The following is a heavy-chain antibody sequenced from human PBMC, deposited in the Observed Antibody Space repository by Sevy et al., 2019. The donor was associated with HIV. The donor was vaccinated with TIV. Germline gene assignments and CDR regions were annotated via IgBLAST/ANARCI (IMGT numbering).Heavy chain of an antibody. CDR3: ARAPIEYSSSYFDY. V-gene: IGHV4-30-4*01. CDR2: IYYSGST. J-gene: IGHJ4*02. Sequence: SETLSLTCTVSGGSISSGDYYWSWIRQPPGKGLEWIGYIYYSGSTYYNPSLKSRVTISVDTSKNQFSLKLSAVTAADTAVYYCARAPIEYSSSYFDYWGQGTLVTVSS. D-gene: IGHD6-6*01. CDR1: GGSISSGDYY.